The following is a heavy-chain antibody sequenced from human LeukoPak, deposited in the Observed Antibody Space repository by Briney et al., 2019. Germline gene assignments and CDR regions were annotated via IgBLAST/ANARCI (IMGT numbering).Heavy chain of an antibody. CDR2: ISSTGNTT. J-gene: IGHJ4*02. V-gene: IGHV3-11*01. D-gene: IGHD5-24*01. CDR3: ARDQSNDYNRGGLEY. Sequence: GGSLRLSCAASGFTFSDFPMIWIRQAPGKGLEWISFISSTGNTTYYADPLRGRFTISRDNAKNTLYLHMNSLRAEDTAVYYCARDQSNDYNRGGLEYWGQGTLVAVSS. CDR1: GFTFSDFP.